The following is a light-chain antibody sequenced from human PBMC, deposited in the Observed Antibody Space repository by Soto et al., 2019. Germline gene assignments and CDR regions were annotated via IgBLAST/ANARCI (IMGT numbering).Light chain of an antibody. J-gene: IGLJ1*01. CDR2: DVS. CDR1: SSDVGSYKY. V-gene: IGLV2-14*01. CDR3: KSYRGTSALV. Sequence: QSALTQPASVSGSPGQSITISCTGTSSDVGSYKYVSWYQQHPGQAPKLMIYDVSYRPSGVSDRFSGSKSGNTASLTISGLQAEDEADYYCKSYRGTSALVFGTGTKVTVL.